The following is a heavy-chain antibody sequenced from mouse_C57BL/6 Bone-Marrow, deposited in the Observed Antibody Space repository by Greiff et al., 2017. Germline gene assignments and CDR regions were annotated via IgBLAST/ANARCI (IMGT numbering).Heavy chain of an antibody. CDR1: GISITTGNYR. V-gene: IGHV3-5*01. Sequence: VQLKQSGPGLVKPSQTVFLTCTVTGISITTGNYRWSWIRQFPGNKLEWIGYIYYSGTITYNPFLTNRTTITRDTPKNQFFLEMNSLAAEDTATCDSARESDYCGSSYVDFWGKGTTLTVSS. CDR2: IYYSGTI. J-gene: IGHJ2*01. CDR3: ARESDYCGSSYVDF. D-gene: IGHD1-1*01.